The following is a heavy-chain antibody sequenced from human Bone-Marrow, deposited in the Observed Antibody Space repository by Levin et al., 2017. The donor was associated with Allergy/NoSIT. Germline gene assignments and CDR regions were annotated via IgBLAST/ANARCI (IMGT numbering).Heavy chain of an antibody. D-gene: IGHD6-19*01. Sequence: GGSLRLSCAASGFTFSSYALHWVRQAPGKGLEWVALISYDGSNKYYADSVMGRFTISRDNSKNTLYLQMNSLRAEDTAVYYCARDGGTSGWYREFEYWGQGTLVTVSS. CDR3: ARDGGTSGWYREFEY. J-gene: IGHJ4*02. CDR2: ISYDGSNK. CDR1: GFTFSSYA. V-gene: IGHV3-30-3*01.